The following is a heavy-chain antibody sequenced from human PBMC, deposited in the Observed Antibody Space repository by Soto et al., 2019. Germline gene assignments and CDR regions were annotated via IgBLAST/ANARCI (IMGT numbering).Heavy chain of an antibody. CDR2: IYYSGST. J-gene: IGHJ4*02. CDR3: ARPSGSYLYYFDY. V-gene: IGHV4-39*01. Sequence: QLQLQESGPGLVKPSETLSLTCTVSGGSISSSSYYWGWIRQPPGKGLEWIGRIYYSGSTYYNPSLKSRVTISVDTSKNQFSLKLSSVTAADTAVYYCARPSGSYLYYFDYWGQGTLVTVDS. D-gene: IGHD1-26*01. CDR1: GGSISSSSYY.